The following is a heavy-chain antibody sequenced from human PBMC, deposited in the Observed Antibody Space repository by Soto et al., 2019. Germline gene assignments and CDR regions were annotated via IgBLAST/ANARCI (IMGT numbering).Heavy chain of an antibody. J-gene: IGHJ4*02. CDR1: GGTFSRYT. V-gene: IGHV1-69*13. CDR2: ITPMFGTP. D-gene: IGHD3-22*01. CDR3: ARDGTLYDSSAYYYLY. Sequence: ASVKVSCKASGGTFSRYTITWVRQAPGQGLEWMGGITPMFGTPNYAQKFQGRATITADESTSTAYMELSSLRSEDTAMYYCARDGTLYDSSAYYYLYWGQGTLVTVSS.